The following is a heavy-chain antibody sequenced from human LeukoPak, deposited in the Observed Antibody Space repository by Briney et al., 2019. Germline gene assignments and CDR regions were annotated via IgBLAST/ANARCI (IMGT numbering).Heavy chain of an antibody. Sequence: PGGSLRLSCAASGFTFSDYILGWVRQAPGRGLEWVGRIRKKSHRYTTEYAASVKGRLTISRDDSKNTLYLQMNGLTTEDTAMYYCSREGGEGDESAFDIWGQGTMVTVSA. D-gene: IGHD3-16*01. V-gene: IGHV3-72*01. CDR1: GFTFSDYI. J-gene: IGHJ3*02. CDR3: SREGGEGDESAFDI. CDR2: IRKKSHRYTT.